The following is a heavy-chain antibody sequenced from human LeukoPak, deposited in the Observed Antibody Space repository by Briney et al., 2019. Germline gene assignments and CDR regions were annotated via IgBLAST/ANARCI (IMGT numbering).Heavy chain of an antibody. J-gene: IGHJ4*02. Sequence: PSETLSLTCTASGAPISRFYWNWVRQPPGKGLEWIGNIYNGVPTFFNPSLKRRVTLSVDTSKTQFSLQLASVTAADTAVYYCVQTTGWPGFDYWGQGVLVTVSS. V-gene: IGHV4-4*09. CDR1: GAPISRFY. CDR3: VQTTGWPGFDY. D-gene: IGHD6-19*01. CDR2: IYNGVPT.